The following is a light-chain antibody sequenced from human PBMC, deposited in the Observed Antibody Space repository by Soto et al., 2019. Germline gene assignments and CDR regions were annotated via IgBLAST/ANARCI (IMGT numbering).Light chain of an antibody. CDR2: LDSDGSH. V-gene: IGLV4-69*01. CDR1: SGHSSYA. Sequence: QLVLTQSPSASASXGXXXKLTCTLSSGHSSYAIAWHQQQPEKGPRYLMKLDSDGSHTKGDAIPDRFSGSSSGAERYLTISSLQSEDEADYYCQTWGTGIHVVFGGGTKLTVL. J-gene: IGLJ2*01. CDR3: QTWGTGIHVV.